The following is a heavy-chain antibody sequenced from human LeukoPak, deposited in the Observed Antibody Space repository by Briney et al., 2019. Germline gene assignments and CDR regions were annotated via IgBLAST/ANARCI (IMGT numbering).Heavy chain of an antibody. V-gene: IGHV4-59*08. CDR2: ISYSGYT. D-gene: IGHD4-11*01. CDR1: DGSISNYY. CDR3: ARHDYSNPRLDY. Sequence: SETLSLTCTVSDGSISNYYWSWIRQPPGKGLEWIGYISYSGYTNYNPSLKSRVTMSVDTSRNKFSLRLSSVTAADTAVYYCARHDYSNPRLDYWGQGTLVTVSS. J-gene: IGHJ4*02.